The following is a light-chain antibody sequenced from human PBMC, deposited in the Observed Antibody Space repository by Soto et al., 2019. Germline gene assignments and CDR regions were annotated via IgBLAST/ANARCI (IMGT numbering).Light chain of an antibody. CDR2: GAS. V-gene: IGKV3D-7*01. J-gene: IGKJ5*01. CDR3: QHDYNLLT. CDR1: QTVSSSS. Sequence: ERVTLSCRASQTVSSSSLTWCQQKPGQAPGLLIYGASTRATAIPARFSGSGSGTDFTLTVSSLQPEDFAVYYCQHDYNLLTFGQRTRLEI.